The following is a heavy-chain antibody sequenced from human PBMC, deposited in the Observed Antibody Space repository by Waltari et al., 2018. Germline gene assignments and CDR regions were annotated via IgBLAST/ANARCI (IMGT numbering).Heavy chain of an antibody. V-gene: IGHV3-23*01. J-gene: IGHJ4*02. D-gene: IGHD3-10*01. CDR2: ISGRGGSX. Sequence: EVQLLESXGGLVQPGGSXRLSCXASGFXFSSYSLSWVRQAPGKGLKWGAAISGRGGSXYYADSVKXRCTXSRXNSXXXLXLQMDSRXXXDTAXYYCAKQFGSXTYYLDYXGQGTLVTVXS. CDR3: AKQFGSXTYYLDY. CDR1: GFXFSSYS.